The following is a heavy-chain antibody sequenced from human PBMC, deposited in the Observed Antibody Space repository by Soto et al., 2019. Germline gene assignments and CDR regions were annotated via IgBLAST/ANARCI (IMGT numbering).Heavy chain of an antibody. CDR2: INPNSGGT. CDR1: GYTFTGYY. CDR3: ASRMENSYRDIEYSSSPEDYYYVMDV. J-gene: IGHJ6*02. D-gene: IGHD6-6*01. Sequence: ASVKVSCKSSGYTFTGYYMHWVRQAPGQGLEWMGWINPNSGGTNYAQKFQGRVTKTRDTSISTAYMELSRLRSDDTAVYYCASRMENSYRDIEYSSSPEDYYYVMDVWGQGTTVTVSS. V-gene: IGHV1-2*02.